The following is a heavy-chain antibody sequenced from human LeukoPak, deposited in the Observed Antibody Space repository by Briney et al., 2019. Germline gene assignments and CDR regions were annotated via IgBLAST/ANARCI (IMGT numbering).Heavy chain of an antibody. D-gene: IGHD2/OR15-2a*01. Sequence: GGSLRLSCAASGFTFDDYAMHWVRQAPGKGLEGVSGISWNSGSIGYADSVKGRFTISRDNAKNSLYLQMNSLRAEDTALYYCAKDGFSPRIDDYYYGMDVWGQGTTVTVSS. V-gene: IGHV3-9*01. CDR3: AKDGFSPRIDDYYYGMDV. CDR1: GFTFDDYA. CDR2: ISWNSGSI. J-gene: IGHJ6*02.